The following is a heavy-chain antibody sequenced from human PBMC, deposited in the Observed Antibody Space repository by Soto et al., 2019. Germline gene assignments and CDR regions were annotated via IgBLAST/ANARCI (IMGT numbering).Heavy chain of an antibody. CDR3: ALWGFIDVNNSKYNYSCMDV. D-gene: IGHD1-1*01. CDR1: GGTFNRYT. CDR2: IIPIFGTA. Sequence: VQLVQSGAEVKKPGSSVKLSCKASGGTFNRYTISWVRQAPGQVIEWMGGIIPIFGTANYAPKFQGRVAIIGDEATSAAYLELRSLTPEDTAVYYCALWGFIDVNNSKYNYSCMDVLGQGTRVTVSS. V-gene: IGHV1-69*01. J-gene: IGHJ6*01.